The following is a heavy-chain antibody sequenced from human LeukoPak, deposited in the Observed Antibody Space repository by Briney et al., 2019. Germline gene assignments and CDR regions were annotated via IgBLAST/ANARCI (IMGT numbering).Heavy chain of an antibody. CDR1: GYTFTSYG. Sequence: GASVKVSCKASGYTFTSYGISWVRQAPGQGLEWMGWISAYNGNTNYAQKLQGRVTMTTDTSTSTAYMELRSLRSDDTAVYYCARDPTFHSGEKDYYDSPLPSRGFDYWGQGTLVTVSS. D-gene: IGHD3-22*01. J-gene: IGHJ4*02. V-gene: IGHV1-18*01. CDR2: ISAYNGNT. CDR3: ARDPTFHSGEKDYYDSPLPSRGFDY.